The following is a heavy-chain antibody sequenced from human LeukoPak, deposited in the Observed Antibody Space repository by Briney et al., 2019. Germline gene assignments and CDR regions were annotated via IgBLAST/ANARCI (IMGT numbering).Heavy chain of an antibody. CDR2: IYSGGST. V-gene: IGHV3-53*05. CDR3: AKPNDYGDYGYFDY. D-gene: IGHD4-17*01. CDR1: GFTVSSNY. Sequence: GGSLRLSCAASGFTVSSNYMSWVRQAPGKGLEWVSVIYSGGSTYYADSVKGRFTISRDNSKNTLYLQMNSLRAEDAAVYYCAKPNDYGDYGYFDYWGQGTLVTVSS. J-gene: IGHJ4*02.